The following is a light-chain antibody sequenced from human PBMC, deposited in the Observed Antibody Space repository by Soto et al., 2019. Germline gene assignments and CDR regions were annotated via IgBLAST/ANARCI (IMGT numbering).Light chain of an antibody. CDR1: SSNVGSNT. V-gene: IGLV1-44*01. Sequence: QSVLTQPPSASATPGQRVTISCSGSSSNVGSNTVNWYQQLPGTAPKLLIYKSNQRPSGVPDRFSGSKSGTSASLAISGLQAEDEAVYYCQSYDGTLSGVFGGGTKLTVL. J-gene: IGLJ2*01. CDR2: KSN. CDR3: QSYDGTLSGV.